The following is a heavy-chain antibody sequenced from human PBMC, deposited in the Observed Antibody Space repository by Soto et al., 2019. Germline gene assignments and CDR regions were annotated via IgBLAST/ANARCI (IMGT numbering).Heavy chain of an antibody. Sequence: QVQLVESGGGVVQPGRSLRLSCAASGFTFSSYGRHWVRQAPGKGLEWVAVISYDGSNKYYADSVKGRFTISRDNSKNTLYLQMNSLRAEDTAVYYCAKGATYYHYYYGMDVWGQGTTVTVSS. D-gene: IGHD5-12*01. J-gene: IGHJ6*02. CDR2: ISYDGSNK. CDR1: GFTFSSYG. CDR3: AKGATYYHYYYGMDV. V-gene: IGHV3-30*18.